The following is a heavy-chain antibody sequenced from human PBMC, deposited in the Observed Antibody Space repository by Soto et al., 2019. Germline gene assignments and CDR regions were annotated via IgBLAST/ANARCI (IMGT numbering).Heavy chain of an antibody. Sequence: QITLKESGPALVKPTQTLTLTCTFSGFSLSTSGVGVGWSRQPPGKALEWLAVIYWNDSKNYSPSLESRLINSNDTSKNHMALTMTNMDPVDTATSCCAHKGSGDYPLNHWGPGNRVTVSS. V-gene: IGHV2-5*01. J-gene: IGHJ5*02. CDR3: AHKGSGDYPLNH. D-gene: IGHD4-17*01. CDR1: GFSLSTSGVG. CDR2: IYWNDSK.